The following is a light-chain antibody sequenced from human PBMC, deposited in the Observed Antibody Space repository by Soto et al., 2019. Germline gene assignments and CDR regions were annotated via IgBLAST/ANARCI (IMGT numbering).Light chain of an antibody. V-gene: IGLV1-44*01. CDR2: TNN. CDR3: ASWDDSLNGLYV. CDR1: NSNLGTNT. J-gene: IGLJ1*01. Sequence: QTVLTQPPSTSGTPGQRVTISCSGSNSNLGTNTVNWYQQLPGTAPKLLIYTNNQRPSGVPDRFSGSKSGTSASLAISGLQSEDEADCYCASWDDSLNGLYVFGTGTKLTVL.